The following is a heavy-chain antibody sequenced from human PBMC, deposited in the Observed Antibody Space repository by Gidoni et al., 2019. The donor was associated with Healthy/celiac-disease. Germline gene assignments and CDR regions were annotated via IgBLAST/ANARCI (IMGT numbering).Heavy chain of an antibody. D-gene: IGHD4-4*01. CDR3: ARDRNDYSNYYYYGMDV. J-gene: IGHJ6*02. CDR2: IWYDGSNK. Sequence: QVQLVESGGGVVQPGRSLRLYCAASGFTFRSYGMHWVSQAPGKGLGWVAFIWYDGSNKYYADSVKGRFTISRDNSKNTLYLQMNSLRAEDTAVYYCARDRNDYSNYYYYGMDVWGQGTTVTVSS. V-gene: IGHV3-33*01. CDR1: GFTFRSYG.